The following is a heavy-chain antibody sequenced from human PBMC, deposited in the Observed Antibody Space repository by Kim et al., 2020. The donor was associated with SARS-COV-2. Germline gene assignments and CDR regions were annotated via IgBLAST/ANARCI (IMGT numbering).Heavy chain of an antibody. CDR1: GGTFSVYA. CDR2: FMPSLRKA. D-gene: IGHD3-16*01. CDR3: AGAQDYGEYVLGWFDP. J-gene: IGHJ5*02. Sequence: SVKVSCKASGGTFSVYAINWVRQAPGQGLEWMGGFMPSLRKANYAQKFQGRVTLIADESTSTASMTLSSLSSEDTAVYYCAGAQDYGEYVLGWFDPWGQGTLVTVSP. V-gene: IGHV1-69*13.